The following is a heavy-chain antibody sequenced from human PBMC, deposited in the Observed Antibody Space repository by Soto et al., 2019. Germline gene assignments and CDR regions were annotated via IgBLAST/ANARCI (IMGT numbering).Heavy chain of an antibody. CDR2: LNWKGGSI. CDR3: AKDIGPYNYGYYYFYGMDV. V-gene: IGHV3-9*01. D-gene: IGHD5-18*01. Sequence: EVQLVESGGGLVQPGRSLRLSCAASGFTFDDYAMHWVRQVPGKGLEWVSGLNWKGGSIGYADSVKGRFTISRDNAKNSLYLLMNSLRPEDTAMYYCAKDIGPYNYGYYYFYGMDVWGQGTTVSVSS. J-gene: IGHJ6*02. CDR1: GFTFDDYA.